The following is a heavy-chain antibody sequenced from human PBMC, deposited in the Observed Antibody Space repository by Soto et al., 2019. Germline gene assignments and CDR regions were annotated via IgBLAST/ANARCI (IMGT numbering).Heavy chain of an antibody. CDR1: GYSISSGYQ. CDR3: ARDFFGNHYFDF. Sequence: TLSLTCAVPGYSISSGYQWGWIRQPPGKGLEWIGNIFHSGTTSYDPSLKSRVTVSVDTSKNQISLNLTSVTAADTAIYYCARDFFGNHYFDFWGQGILVTVSS. D-gene: IGHD3-10*01. CDR2: IFHSGTT. J-gene: IGHJ4*02. V-gene: IGHV4-38-2*02.